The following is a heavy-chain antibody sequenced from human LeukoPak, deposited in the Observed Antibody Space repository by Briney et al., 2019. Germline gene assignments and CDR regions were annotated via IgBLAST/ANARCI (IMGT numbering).Heavy chain of an antibody. V-gene: IGHV3-7*04. CDR1: GFTFSSYW. CDR3: ARAMDV. Sequence: GGPLRLSCAASGFTFSSYWMHWVRQAPGKGPEWVANIKQDGSEIYYVDSVKGRFTISRDNAKNSVYLQMNSLRAEDTAVYYCARAMDVWGQGTTVTVSS. CDR2: IKQDGSEI. J-gene: IGHJ6*02.